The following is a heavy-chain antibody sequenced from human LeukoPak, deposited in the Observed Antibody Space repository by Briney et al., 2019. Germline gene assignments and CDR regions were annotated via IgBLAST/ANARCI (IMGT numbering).Heavy chain of an antibody. CDR1: GYTFTDYY. CDR2: INPNSGGT. J-gene: IGHJ4*02. Sequence: GASVKVSCKASGYTFTDYYMHWVRQAPGQGLEWMGWINPNSGGTNYAQKSQGRVIMTRDTSISTAYMEMSRLTSDDTAVYYCARVGTTDYWGQGTLVTVSS. V-gene: IGHV1-2*02. D-gene: IGHD1-7*01. CDR3: ARVGTTDY.